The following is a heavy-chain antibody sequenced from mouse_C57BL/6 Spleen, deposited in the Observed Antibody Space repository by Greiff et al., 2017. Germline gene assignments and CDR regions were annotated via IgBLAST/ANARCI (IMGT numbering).Heavy chain of an antibody. CDR3: ARDPNNWDVSWYFDV. J-gene: IGHJ1*03. D-gene: IGHD4-1*02. V-gene: IGHV5-16*01. CDR1: GFTFSDYY. CDR2: INYDGSST. Sequence: EVKVVESEGGLVQPGSSMKLSCTASGFTFSDYYMAWVRQVPEKGLEWVANINYDGSSTYYLDSLKSRFIISRDNAKNILYLQMSSLKSEDTATYYCARDPNNWDVSWYFDVWGTGTTVTVSS.